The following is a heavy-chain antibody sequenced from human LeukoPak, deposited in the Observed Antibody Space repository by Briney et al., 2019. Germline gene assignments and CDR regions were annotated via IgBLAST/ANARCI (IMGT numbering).Heavy chain of an antibody. D-gene: IGHD1-26*01. CDR2: IYYSGST. CDR1: GGSIGSYY. V-gene: IGHV4-59*01. Sequence: SETLSHTCNISGGSIGSYYWSWIRQSPGMGLEWIGYIYYSGSTNYNPSLKSRVIISVDTSKNQFSLNLSSVTAADTAVYYCARSSWSYDGHFDSWGQGTLVTVSS. CDR3: ARSSWSYDGHFDS. J-gene: IGHJ4*02.